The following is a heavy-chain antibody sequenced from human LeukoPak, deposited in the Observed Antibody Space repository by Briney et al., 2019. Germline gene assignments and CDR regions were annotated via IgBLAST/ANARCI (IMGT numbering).Heavy chain of an antibody. CDR1: GLSVTNGY. CDR3: ARDRVSGWPQFEY. CDR2: IYHSGST. D-gene: IGHD6-19*01. V-gene: IGHV4-38-2*02. J-gene: IGHJ4*02. Sequence: PSETLSLTCTVSGLSVTNGYWGWIRQPPGKGLEWIWSIYHSGSTYYNPSLKSRVTISVDTSKNQFSLKLTSVTAADTAVYYCARDRVSGWPQFEYWGQGTLVTVSS.